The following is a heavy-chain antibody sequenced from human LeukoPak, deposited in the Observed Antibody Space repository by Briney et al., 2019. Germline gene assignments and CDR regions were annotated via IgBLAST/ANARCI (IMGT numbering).Heavy chain of an antibody. CDR3: VRDYNWCFDY. J-gene: IGHJ4*02. CDR1: GFTFSSFS. CDR2: IKSDSSTI. Sequence: PGGSLRLSCATSGFTFSSFSMNWVRQAPGKGLEWISYIKSDSSTIYYADSVKGRFTISRDKAKNSLYLQMNSLRAEDTAVYYCVRDYNWCFDYWGQGTQVTVSS. D-gene: IGHD1-1*01. V-gene: IGHV3-48*01.